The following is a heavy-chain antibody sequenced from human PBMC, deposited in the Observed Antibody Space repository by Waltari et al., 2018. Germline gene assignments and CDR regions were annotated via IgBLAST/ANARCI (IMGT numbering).Heavy chain of an antibody. CDR3: ARLTSHNLTN. D-gene: IGHD1-1*01. CDR2: IYHSGST. Sequence: QVQLQESGPGLVKPSETLSLTCAVSGYSISSGYYWGWIRQPPGKGLEWIGSIYHSGSTYYNPSLKSRVTISVDTSKNQFSLKLSSVTAADTAVYYCARLTSHNLTNWGQGTLVTVSS. V-gene: IGHV4-38-2*01. CDR1: GYSISSGYY. J-gene: IGHJ4*02.